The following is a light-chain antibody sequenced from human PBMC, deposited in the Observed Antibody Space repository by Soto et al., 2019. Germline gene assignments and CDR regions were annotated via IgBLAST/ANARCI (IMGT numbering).Light chain of an antibody. Sequence: DIQMTPSPSSLSASVGDRVTITCRASQSISSYLNWYQQKPGKAPKLLIYAASSLQSGVPSRFSGSGFGTDITLTISSLQPEDFATYYYQQSYSTPPYTCGQGTKLEIK. CDR2: AAS. CDR1: QSISSY. V-gene: IGKV1-39*01. J-gene: IGKJ2*01. CDR3: QQSYSTPPYT.